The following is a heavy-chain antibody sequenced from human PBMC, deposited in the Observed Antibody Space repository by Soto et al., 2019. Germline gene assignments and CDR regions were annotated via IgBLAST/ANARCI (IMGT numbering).Heavy chain of an antibody. J-gene: IGHJ3*02. CDR1: GFTFSDYY. D-gene: IGHD3-10*01. CDR3: AREGTESTAKGITMVRDKDAFDI. Sequence: GGSLRLSCAASGFTFSDYYMSWIRQAPGKGLEWVSYISSSGSTIYYADSVKGRFTISRDNAKNSLYLQMNSLRAEDTAVYYCAREGTESTAKGITMVRDKDAFDIWGQGTMVTVSS. CDR2: ISSSGSTI. V-gene: IGHV3-11*01.